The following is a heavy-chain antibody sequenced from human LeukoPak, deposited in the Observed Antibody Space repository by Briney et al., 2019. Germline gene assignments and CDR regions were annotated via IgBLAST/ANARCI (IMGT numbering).Heavy chain of an antibody. CDR2: IYYSGST. V-gene: IGHV4-59*01. J-gene: IGHJ6*02. CDR3: ARDRGDSSSGWYFYYYGMDV. D-gene: IGHD6-19*01. Sequence: SEALFLTCTVSGGSTSSYYWSWIRQPPGKGLEWIGYIYYSGSTNYNPSLKSRVTISVDTSKNQFSLKLSSVTAADTAVYYCARDRGDSSSGWYFYYYGMDVWGQGTTVTVSS. CDR1: GGSTSSYY.